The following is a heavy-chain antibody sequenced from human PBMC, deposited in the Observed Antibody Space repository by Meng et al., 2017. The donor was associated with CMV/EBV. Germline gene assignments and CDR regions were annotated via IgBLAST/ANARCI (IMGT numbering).Heavy chain of an antibody. J-gene: IGHJ2*01. V-gene: IGHV4-59*01. D-gene: IGHD1-26*01. CDR3: ARSTPIVGATFDL. CDR2: IYYSGST. CDR1: GGSISSYY. Sequence: SETLSPTCTVSGGSISSYYWSWIRQPPGKGLEWIGYIYYSGSTNYNPSLKSRVTISVDTSKNQFSLKLSSVTAADTAVYYCARSTPIVGATFDLWGRGTLVTVSS.